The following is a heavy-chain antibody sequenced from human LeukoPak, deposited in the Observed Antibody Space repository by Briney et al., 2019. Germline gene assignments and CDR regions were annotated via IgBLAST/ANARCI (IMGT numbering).Heavy chain of an antibody. CDR3: AVRTGTYPYYFDY. D-gene: IGHD1-26*01. CDR2: ISTYKGNT. Sequence: VSVKVSCKTSGYTFTNYGISWMRPAPGQGFEWMGWISTYKGNTNYAQKFQGRVTLTTDTSTSTAYMELRSLRSDDTAVYYRAVRTGTYPYYFDYWGQGTLVTVSS. CDR1: GYTFTNYG. V-gene: IGHV1-18*01. J-gene: IGHJ4*02.